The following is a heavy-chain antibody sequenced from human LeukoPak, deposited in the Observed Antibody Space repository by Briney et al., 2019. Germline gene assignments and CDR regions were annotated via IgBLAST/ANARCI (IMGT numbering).Heavy chain of an antibody. V-gene: IGHV4-39*07. CDR3: ARGATWYYYGSGRSNWFDP. CDR1: GASIRGSDYY. CDR2: IYYTGTA. J-gene: IGHJ5*02. D-gene: IGHD3-10*01. Sequence: SETLSLSCTDSGASIRGSDYYWVWIPQTPGKGLVWIAAIYYTGTAYYKPSHESRVTISVDTSKNQLSLKLSSVTAADTAVYYCARGATWYYYGSGRSNWFDPWGQGTLVTVSS.